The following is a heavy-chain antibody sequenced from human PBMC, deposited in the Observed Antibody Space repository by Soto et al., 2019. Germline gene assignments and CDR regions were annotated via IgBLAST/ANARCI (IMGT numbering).Heavy chain of an antibody. J-gene: IGHJ6*02. V-gene: IGHV1-58*02. CDR3: AADQSSMVRVKWYYGMDV. Sequence: SVKVSCKASGGTFSSYAISWVRQAPGQGLEWIGWIVVGSGNTNYAQKFQERVTITRDMSTSTAYMELSSLRSEDTAVYYCAADQSSMVRVKWYYGMDVWGQGTTVTVAS. CDR1: GGTFSSYA. CDR2: IVVGSGNT. D-gene: IGHD3-10*01.